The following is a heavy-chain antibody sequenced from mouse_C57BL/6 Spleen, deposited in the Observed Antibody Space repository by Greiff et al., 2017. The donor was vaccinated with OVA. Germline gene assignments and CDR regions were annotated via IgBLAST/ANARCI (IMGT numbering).Heavy chain of an antibody. CDR2: INPYNGGT. CDR3: ARESLDAMDY. V-gene: IGHV1-19*01. Sequence: EVQLVESGPVLVKPGASVKMSCKASGYTFTDYYMTWVKQSHGKSLEWIGVINPYNGGTSYNQKFKGKATLTVDKSSSTAYMELNSLTSEDSAVYYCARESLDAMDYWGQGTSVTVSS. CDR1: GYTFTDYY. J-gene: IGHJ4*01.